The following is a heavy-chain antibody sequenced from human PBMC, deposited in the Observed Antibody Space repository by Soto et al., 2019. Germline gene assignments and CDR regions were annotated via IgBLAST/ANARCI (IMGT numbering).Heavy chain of an antibody. V-gene: IGHV1-3*01. CDR1: GYIFSSYA. CDR3: ARVVPPKTILTVYYIPSPAMDV. CDR2: INAGNGDT. Sequence: QVQLVQSGAEVKKPGASVRVSCKASGYIFSSYAMQWVRLAPGQRLEWMGWINAGNGDTKYSQKFQGRVTMTRDTSASTAYMELSSLRSEDTAVYYCARVVPPKTILTVYYIPSPAMDVWGHGTTVTVSS. J-gene: IGHJ6*02. D-gene: IGHD3-9*01.